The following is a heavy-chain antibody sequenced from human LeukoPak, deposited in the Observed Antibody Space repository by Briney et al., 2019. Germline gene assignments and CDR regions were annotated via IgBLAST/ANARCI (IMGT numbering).Heavy chain of an antibody. V-gene: IGHV3-30*04. J-gene: IGHJ4*02. CDR1: GFIFRSDA. D-gene: IGHD1-26*01. CDR3: ARVSVGPTTSPPFEVDY. Sequence: GWSLTLSCAASGFIFRSDALHWVRQAPGNRLESGADITNEGTNTSYAHSVIERFTMSRDKSKNTLYLQMNSLRAEDTAVYDCARVSVGPTTSPPFEVDYGGQGPLVTVSS. CDR2: ITNEGTNT.